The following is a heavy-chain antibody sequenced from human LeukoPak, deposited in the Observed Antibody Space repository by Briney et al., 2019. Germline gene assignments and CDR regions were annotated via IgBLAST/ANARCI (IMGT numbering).Heavy chain of an antibody. V-gene: IGHV3-74*01. CDR3: ARVVVGFDY. Sequence: GGSLRLSCAASGFTFSSYWMHWVRQAPGKGLMWVSRINGDGSSTNYADSVKGRFTISRDNAKNTLYLQMNSLRAEDTAVYYCARVVVGFDYWGQGTLVTVSS. CDR1: GFTFSSYW. D-gene: IGHD2-15*01. J-gene: IGHJ4*02. CDR2: INGDGSST.